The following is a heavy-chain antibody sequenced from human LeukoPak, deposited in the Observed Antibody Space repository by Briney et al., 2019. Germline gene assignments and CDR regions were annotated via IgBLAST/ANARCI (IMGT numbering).Heavy chain of an antibody. CDR1: GGSFSGYY. V-gene: IGHV4-34*01. D-gene: IGHD3-10*01. J-gene: IGHJ4*02. Sequence: PETLSLTCAVYGGSFSGYYWSWIRQPPGKGLEWIGEINHSGSTNYNPSLKSRVTISVDTSKNQFSLKLSSVTAADTAVYYCARVQVLLWFGLDYWGQGTLVTVSS. CDR2: INHSGST. CDR3: ARVQVLLWFGLDY.